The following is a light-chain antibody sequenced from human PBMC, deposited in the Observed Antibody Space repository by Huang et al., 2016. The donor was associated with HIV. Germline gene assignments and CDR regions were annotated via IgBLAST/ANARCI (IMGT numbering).Light chain of an antibody. CDR3: QQYNNWPPGT. J-gene: IGKJ1*01. V-gene: IGKV3-15*01. CDR1: QSVSTN. Sequence: EIVMTQSPATLSVSPGERATLSCRASQSVSTNLAWYQQKPGQAPRLLIYGAFTRATCVPARFSGSGSGTEFTLTINSLQSEDFAVYYCQQYNNWPPGTFGQGTKVEIK. CDR2: GAF.